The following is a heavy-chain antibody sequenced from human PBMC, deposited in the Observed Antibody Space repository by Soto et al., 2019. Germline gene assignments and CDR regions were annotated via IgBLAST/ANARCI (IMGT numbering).Heavy chain of an antibody. V-gene: IGHV1-18*01. Sequence: ASVKVSCKASGYTFTTYGIAWVRQAPGQGLEWMGWISAYNGNTNYAQKLQGRVTMTTDTSTSTAYMELRSLRSDDTAVYYCARETVAYNWFDPWGQGTLVTVSS. D-gene: IGHD6-19*01. CDR3: ARETVAYNWFDP. CDR1: GYTFTTYG. CDR2: ISAYNGNT. J-gene: IGHJ5*02.